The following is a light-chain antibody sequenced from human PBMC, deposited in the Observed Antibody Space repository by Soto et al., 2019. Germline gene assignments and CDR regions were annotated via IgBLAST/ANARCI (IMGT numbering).Light chain of an antibody. V-gene: IGKV3-11*01. J-gene: IGKJ2*01. CDR3: QQRSNWPGT. Sequence: EIVLTQSPATLSLSPGERATLSCRASQSVSSYLAWYQQKPGQAPRLLIYDASARATGIPARFSGSGSGTDFTLTISSLEPADFAVYYCQQRSNWPGTFGQGTKLEIK. CDR1: QSVSSY. CDR2: DAS.